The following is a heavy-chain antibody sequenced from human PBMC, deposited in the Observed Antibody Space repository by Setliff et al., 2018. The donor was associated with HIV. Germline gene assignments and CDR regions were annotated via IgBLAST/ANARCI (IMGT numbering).Heavy chain of an antibody. V-gene: IGHV4-34*01. Sequence: SETLSLTCAVYGGSFSGYYWSWIRQPPGKGLEWIGEINHSGSTNYNMSLWSRVTISLDASRNQFSLKLSSLTAADTAVYYCARGGGPTIFGLDPWGQGTLVTVSS. D-gene: IGHD3-3*01. CDR2: INHSGST. CDR1: GGSFSGYY. CDR3: ARGGGPTIFGLDP. J-gene: IGHJ5*02.